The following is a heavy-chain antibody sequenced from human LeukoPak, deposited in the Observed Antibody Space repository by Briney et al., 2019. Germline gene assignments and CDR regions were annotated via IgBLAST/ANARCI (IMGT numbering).Heavy chain of an antibody. CDR1: GFTFSSYS. CDR3: ASRSLIAAAGWGNFDY. CDR2: ISSSSSYI. J-gene: IGHJ4*02. Sequence: PGGSLRLSCAASGFTFSSYSMNWVRRAPGKGLEWVSSISSSSSYIYYADSVKGRFTISRDNAKNSLYLQMNSLRAEDTAVYYCASRSLIAAAGWGNFDYWGQGTLVTVSS. D-gene: IGHD6-13*01. V-gene: IGHV3-21*01.